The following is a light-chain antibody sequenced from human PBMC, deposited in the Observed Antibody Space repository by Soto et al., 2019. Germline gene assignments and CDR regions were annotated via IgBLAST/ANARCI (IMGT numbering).Light chain of an antibody. CDR3: SSYTSSSTLEV. J-gene: IGLJ1*01. CDR2: EVS. V-gene: IGLV2-14*01. Sequence: QSALTQPPSVSGSPGQSITISCTGTSSDVGGYNYVSWYQQHPGKAPKLMIYEVSNRPTGVANRFSGSKSGNTASLTISGLQDEDDADYYCSSYTSSSTLEVFGTGTKVTVL. CDR1: SSDVGGYNY.